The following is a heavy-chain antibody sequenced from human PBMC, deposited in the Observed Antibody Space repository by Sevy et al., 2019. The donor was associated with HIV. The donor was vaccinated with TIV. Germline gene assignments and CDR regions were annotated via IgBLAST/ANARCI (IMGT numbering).Heavy chain of an antibody. D-gene: IGHD2-2*01. CDR1: GDSISKSNW. CDR3: AGGHYCSNTIWYRN. Sequence: SETLSLTCVVSGDSISKSNWWSWVRQPPGKGLEWIGEIFHIGSTNYNPSLQSRVTISLDKSKNQFSLQLNSMTAADTAVYYCAGGHYCSNTIWYRNWGQGTLVTVSS. J-gene: IGHJ4*02. V-gene: IGHV4-4*02. CDR2: IFHIGST.